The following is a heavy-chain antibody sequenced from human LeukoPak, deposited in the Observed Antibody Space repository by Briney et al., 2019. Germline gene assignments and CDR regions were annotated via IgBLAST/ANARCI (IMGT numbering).Heavy chain of an antibody. CDR2: IYTSGST. J-gene: IGHJ4*02. Sequence: PSETLSLTCTVSGGFISSYYWSWIRQPAGKGLEWIGRIYTSGSTNYNASLKSRVSMSVDTSKNQFSLKLSSVTAADTAVFCCARENSGSYREFDYWGQGTLVTVSS. V-gene: IGHV4-4*07. CDR1: GGFISSYY. D-gene: IGHD1-26*01. CDR3: ARENSGSYREFDY.